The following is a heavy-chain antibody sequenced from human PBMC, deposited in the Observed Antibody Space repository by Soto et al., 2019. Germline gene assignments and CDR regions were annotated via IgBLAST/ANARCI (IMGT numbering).Heavy chain of an antibody. Sequence: EVQLLESGGGLVQPGGSLRLSCAASGFTFADYAMSWVRQTPGKGLEWVSHISGSIGSTYYADSVKGRFTISRDNSKNTLYLQMNSLRAEDTAVYYCAKDPYCSSTSCSYPFDSWGQGTLVTVSS. D-gene: IGHD2-2*01. CDR3: AKDPYCSSTSCSYPFDS. V-gene: IGHV3-23*01. CDR2: ISGSIGST. CDR1: GFTFADYA. J-gene: IGHJ4*02.